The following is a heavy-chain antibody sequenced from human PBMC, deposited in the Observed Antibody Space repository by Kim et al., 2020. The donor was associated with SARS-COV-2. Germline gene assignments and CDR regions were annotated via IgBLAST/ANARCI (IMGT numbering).Heavy chain of an antibody. Sequence: SETLSLTCTVSGGSISSYYWSWIRQPPGKGLEWIGYIYYSGSTNYNPSLKSRVTISVDTSKNQFSLKLSSVTAADTAVYYCARGYTGSGSYFDWGQGTLVTVSS. D-gene: IGHD3-10*01. CDR3: ARGYTGSGSYFD. J-gene: IGHJ4*02. V-gene: IGHV4-59*13. CDR2: IYYSGST. CDR1: GGSISSYY.